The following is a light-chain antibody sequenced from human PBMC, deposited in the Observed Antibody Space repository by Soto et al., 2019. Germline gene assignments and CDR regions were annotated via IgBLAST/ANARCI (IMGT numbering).Light chain of an antibody. J-gene: IGKJ2*01. CDR1: QRVLYRSNNENY. CDR2: WAS. Sequence: DIVMTQSPDSLAVSLGERATINCKSSQRVLYRSNNENYLAWYQQKPGQPPKLPIYWASTRESGVPDRFSGSGSGTDFTLTIGSLQAEDVAVYYCQQYYSAPGYTFGQGTKLEIK. CDR3: QQYYSAPGYT. V-gene: IGKV4-1*01.